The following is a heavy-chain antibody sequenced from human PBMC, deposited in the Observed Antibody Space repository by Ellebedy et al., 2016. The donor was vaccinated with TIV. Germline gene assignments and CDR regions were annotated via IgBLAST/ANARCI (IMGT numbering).Heavy chain of an antibody. V-gene: IGHV3-30-3*01. CDR1: GFTFSSYA. CDR2: ISKDGSNK. CDR3: ASAARGSGAYESF. Sequence: PGGSLRLSCAASGFTFSSYAMHWVRPAPGKGLEWVAVISKDGSNKYYADSVKGRFTISRDNSKNTLYLQMNSLRAEDTAVYYCASAARGSGAYESFWGQGTLVTVSS. J-gene: IGHJ4*02. D-gene: IGHD5-12*01.